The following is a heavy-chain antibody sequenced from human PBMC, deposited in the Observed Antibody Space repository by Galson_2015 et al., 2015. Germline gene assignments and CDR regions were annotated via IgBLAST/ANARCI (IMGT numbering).Heavy chain of an antibody. D-gene: IGHD3-3*01. CDR3: ARGGTFEWLVNWFDP. J-gene: IGHJ5*02. V-gene: IGHV1-8*01. CDR1: GYTFTSYE. Sequence: SVKVSCKASGYTFTSYEINWVRQATGQGLEWMGWMNPKSGNTGYAQKFQGRVTMTRNTSISTAYMELSSLRSDDTAVYYCARGGTFEWLVNWFDPWAREPWSPSPQ. CDR2: MNPKSGNT.